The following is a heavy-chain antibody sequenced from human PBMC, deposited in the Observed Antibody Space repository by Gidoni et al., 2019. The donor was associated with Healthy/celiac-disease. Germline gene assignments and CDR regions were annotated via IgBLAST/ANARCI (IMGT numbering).Heavy chain of an antibody. D-gene: IGHD4-17*01. V-gene: IGHV3-9*01. Sequence: EVQLVESGGGLVQPGRSLRHSCAASGFTFDDYAMHWVRPAPGKGLEWVSGISWNSGSIGYADSVKGRFTISRDNAKNSLYLQMNSLRAEDTALYYCAKDMGDRYGDYPSYYYYGMDVWGQGTTVTVSS. J-gene: IGHJ6*02. CDR3: AKDMGDRYGDYPSYYYYGMDV. CDR1: GFTFDDYA. CDR2: ISWNSGSI.